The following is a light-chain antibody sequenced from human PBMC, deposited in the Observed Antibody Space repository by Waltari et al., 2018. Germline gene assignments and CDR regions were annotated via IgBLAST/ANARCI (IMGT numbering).Light chain of an antibody. CDR3: SAWDSSLTAWV. CDR2: RDN. CDR1: SNNVGYQG. J-gene: IGLJ3*02. Sequence: QAGLTQPPSVSKGLRPTATLTCTGNSNNVGYQGAAWLQQHQGHPPKLLSSRDNTRPSGISERLSASRSGNTASLTITGLQPEDDADYYCSAWDSSLTAWVFGGGTKLTVL. V-gene: IGLV10-54*01.